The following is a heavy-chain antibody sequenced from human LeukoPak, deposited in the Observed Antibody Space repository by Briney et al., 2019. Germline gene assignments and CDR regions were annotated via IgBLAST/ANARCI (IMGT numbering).Heavy chain of an antibody. CDR2: INPNSGGT. D-gene: IGHD3-16*02. CDR1: GYTFTGYY. CDR3: ARAPSIRVITNFDY. V-gene: IGHV1-2*02. Sequence: GASVKVSCKASGYTFTGYYMHWVRQAPGQGLEWMGWINPNSGGTNYAQKFQGRVTMTMDTSISTAYMELSRLRSDDTAVYYCARAPSIRVITNFDYWGQGTLVTVSS. J-gene: IGHJ4*02.